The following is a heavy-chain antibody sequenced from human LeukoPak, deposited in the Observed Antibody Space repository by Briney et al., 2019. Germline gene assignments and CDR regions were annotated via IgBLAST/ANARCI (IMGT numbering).Heavy chain of an antibody. J-gene: IGHJ6*03. D-gene: IGHD5-18*01. CDR2: INPSGGST. Sequence: ASVKVSCKASGYTFTSYYMHWVRQAPGHGLEWMGIINPSGGSTSYAQKFQGRVTMTRDTSTSTDYMELSSLRSEDTAVYYCARDTAMVSGPYYYMDVWGKGTTVTVSS. CDR1: GYTFTSYY. V-gene: IGHV1-46*01. CDR3: ARDTAMVSGPYYYMDV.